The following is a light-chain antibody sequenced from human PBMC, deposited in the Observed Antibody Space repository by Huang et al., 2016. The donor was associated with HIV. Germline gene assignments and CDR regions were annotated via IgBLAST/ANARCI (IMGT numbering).Light chain of an antibody. V-gene: IGKV3-20*01. Sequence: EIILTQSPATLSLSPGERATLSCRASQSVSASNLAWYQQKLGQAPRPLIYGASTRATGIPDRFTASGSGTDFTLTISRLEPEDFAVYYCQHYGTLFTFGQGTEVEIK. CDR2: GAS. CDR1: QSVSASN. CDR3: QHYGTLFT. J-gene: IGKJ2*01.